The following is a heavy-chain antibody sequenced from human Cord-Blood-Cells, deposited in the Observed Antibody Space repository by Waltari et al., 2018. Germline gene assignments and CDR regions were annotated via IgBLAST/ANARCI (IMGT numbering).Heavy chain of an antibody. J-gene: IGHJ4*02. CDR3: ASQEGSKYYFDY. V-gene: IGHV1-2*02. CDR1: GYTFTGSY. D-gene: IGHD6-6*01. Sequence: QVQLVQSGAEVKKPGASVKVSCKASGYTFTGSYMHWVRQAPGQGLEWMGWINPNVGGTTYAQNFQGRVTMTRDTSISTAYMELSRLRSDDTAVYYCASQEGSKYYFDYWGQGTLVTVSS. CDR2: INPNVGGT.